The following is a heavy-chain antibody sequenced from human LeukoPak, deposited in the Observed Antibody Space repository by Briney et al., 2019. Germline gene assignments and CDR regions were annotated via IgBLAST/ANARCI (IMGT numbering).Heavy chain of an antibody. CDR2: IREDGSEK. V-gene: IGHV3-7*01. J-gene: IGHJ4*02. CDR3: ATDRKVGTWDPRFDY. Sequence: PGGSLRLSCAASGFTFNNYWMMWVRQAPGKGLEWVANIREDGSEKNYVDSVKGRFTIPRDNAKISLYLQMNSLRVEDTAVYYCATDRKVGTWDPRFDYWGQGTLVTVSS. CDR1: GFTFNNYW. D-gene: IGHD4-23*01.